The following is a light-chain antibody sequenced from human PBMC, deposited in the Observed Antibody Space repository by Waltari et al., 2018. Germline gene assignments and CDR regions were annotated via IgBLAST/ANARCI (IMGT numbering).Light chain of an antibody. J-gene: IGLJ3*02. CDR3: SSQSSDNVVL. CDR1: SSDVGSLNS. CDR2: DVS. V-gene: IGLV2-14*03. Sequence: QSALTQPASVSGSPGQSITISCTGTSSDVGSLNSVSWYQDHPGQGPKVIIYDVSDRPSGVSARFSGSKSGNTASLTISGLQAEDEADYYCSSQSSDNVVLFGGGTKVTVL.